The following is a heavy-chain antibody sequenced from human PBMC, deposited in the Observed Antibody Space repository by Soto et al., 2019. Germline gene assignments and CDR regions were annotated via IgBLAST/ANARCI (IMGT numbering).Heavy chain of an antibody. V-gene: IGHV4-39*01. D-gene: IGHD2-8*01. CDR2: SYQNGST. Sequence: SETLSLTCSVSGVSVNSNISYWEWIRQAPGQGLEWIGCSYQNGSTYYNPSLRSRVTVSVDTSTNQFSLRVKSVTASDTGVYFCARNALQNEFALWGQGPPVT. J-gene: IGHJ4*02. CDR1: GVSVNSNISY. CDR3: ARNALQNEFAL.